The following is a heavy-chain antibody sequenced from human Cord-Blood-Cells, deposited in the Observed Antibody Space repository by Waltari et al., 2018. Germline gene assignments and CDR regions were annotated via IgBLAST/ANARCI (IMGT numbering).Heavy chain of an antibody. CDR2: IIPIFGTA. CDR3: ASDALSLYDILTGYDAFDI. V-gene: IGHV1-69*01. D-gene: IGHD3-9*01. CDR1: VVTVSSYA. Sequence: QVQLVQSGAAAKKPGSSEKVSCKASVVTVSSYAITWVRQAPGQGREWMGGIIPIFGTANYAQKFQGRVTITADESTSTAYMELSSLRSEDTAVYYCASDALSLYDILTGYDAFDIWGQGTMVTVSS. J-gene: IGHJ3*02.